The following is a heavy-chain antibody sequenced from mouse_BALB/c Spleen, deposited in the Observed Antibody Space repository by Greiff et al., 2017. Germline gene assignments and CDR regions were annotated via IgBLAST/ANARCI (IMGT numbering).Heavy chain of an antibody. Sequence: EVQLQESGPGLVKPSQSLSLTCTVTGYSITSDYAWNWIRQFPGNKLEWMGYISYSGSTSYNPSLKSRISITRDTSKNQFFLQLNSVTTEDTATYYCASSGYYGSSRWFAYWGQGTLVTVSA. V-gene: IGHV3-2*02. CDR3: ASSGYYGSSRWFAY. CDR2: ISYSGST. D-gene: IGHD1-1*01. J-gene: IGHJ3*01. CDR1: GYSITSDYA.